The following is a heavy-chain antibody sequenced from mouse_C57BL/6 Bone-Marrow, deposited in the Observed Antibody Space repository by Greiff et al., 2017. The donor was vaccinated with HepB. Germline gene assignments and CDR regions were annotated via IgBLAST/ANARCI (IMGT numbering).Heavy chain of an antibody. CDR2: IDPANGNT. CDR1: GFNIKNTY. J-gene: IGHJ1*03. D-gene: IGHD1-1*01. V-gene: IGHV14-3*01. CDR3: ARDGSSPYWYCDV. Sequence: EVKLQESVAELVRPGASVKLSCTASGFNIKNTYMHWVKQRPEQGLEWIGRIDPANGNTKYAPKFQGKATITADTSSNTAYLQLSSRTSEDTAIYYCARDGSSPYWYCDVWGTGTTVTVSS.